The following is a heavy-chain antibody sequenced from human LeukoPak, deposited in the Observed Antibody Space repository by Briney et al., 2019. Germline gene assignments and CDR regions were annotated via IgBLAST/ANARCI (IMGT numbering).Heavy chain of an antibody. CDR1: GGSISSGGYS. D-gene: IGHD5-18*01. CDR3: ARTRIQLWANWFDP. Sequence: PSETLSLTCAVSGGSISSGGYSWSWIRQPPGKGLEWIGYIYYSGSTNYNPSLKSRVTISVDTSKNQFSLKLSSVTAADTAVYYCARTRIQLWANWFDPWGQGTLVTVSS. J-gene: IGHJ5*02. CDR2: IYYSGST. V-gene: IGHV4-61*08.